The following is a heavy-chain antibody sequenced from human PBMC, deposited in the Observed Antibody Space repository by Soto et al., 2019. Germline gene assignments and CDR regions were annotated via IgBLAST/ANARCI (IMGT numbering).Heavy chain of an antibody. CDR2: ISAYDGKP. V-gene: IGHV1-18*01. CDR3: ARDPHEYWTSYWFDP. J-gene: IGHJ5*02. D-gene: IGHD3-3*01. CDR1: EGTLNIYA. Sequence: ASVKVSCKAPEGTLNIYAISWVRQAPGQGLELMGWISAYDGKPTYAEKFQGRVTMTTDASTSTAYMELRSLRSDDTAVYYCARDPHEYWTSYWFDPWGQGTLVTVSS.